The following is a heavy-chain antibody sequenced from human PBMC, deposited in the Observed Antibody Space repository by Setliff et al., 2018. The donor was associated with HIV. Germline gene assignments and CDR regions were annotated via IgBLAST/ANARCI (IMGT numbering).Heavy chain of an antibody. Sequence: SETLSLTCTVSGYSISSGYYWGWIRQPPGKGLEWIGYIYYSGSTNYNPSLKSRVTISVDTSKNQFSLKLSSVTAADTAVYYCAREGPGTTVSLDYWGQGTLVTVSS. D-gene: IGHD4-17*01. V-gene: IGHV4-38-2*02. CDR1: GYSISSGYY. J-gene: IGHJ4*02. CDR2: IYYSGST. CDR3: AREGPGTTVSLDY.